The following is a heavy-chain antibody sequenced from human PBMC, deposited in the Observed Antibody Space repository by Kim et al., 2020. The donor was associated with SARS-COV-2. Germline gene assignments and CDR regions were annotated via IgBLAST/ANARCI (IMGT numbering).Heavy chain of an antibody. D-gene: IGHD3-10*01. Sequence: SETLSLTCAVYGGSFSGYYWSWIRQPPGKGLECIGEINHSGSTNYNPSLKSRVTISVDTSKNQFSLKLSSVTAADTAVYYWERGGCSRVRGVPLGYWGQGTLVTVAS. CDR2: INHSGST. V-gene: IGHV4-34*01. CDR3: ERGGCSRVRGVPLGY. CDR1: GGSFSGYY. J-gene: IGHJ4*02.